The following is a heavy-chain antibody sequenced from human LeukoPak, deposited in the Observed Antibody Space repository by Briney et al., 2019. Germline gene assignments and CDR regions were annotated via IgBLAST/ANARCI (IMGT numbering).Heavy chain of an antibody. CDR1: GYTFTSYD. CDR3: ARSDGSGSYYLYYYYYGMDV. V-gene: IGHV1-8*01. J-gene: IGHJ6*02. CDR2: MNPNSGNT. D-gene: IGHD3-10*01. Sequence: ASVKASCKASGYTFTSYDINWVRQATGQGLEWMGWMNPNSGNTGYAQKFQGRVTMTRNTSISTAYMELSSLRSEDTAVYYCARSDGSGSYYLYYYYYGMDVWGQGTTVTVSS.